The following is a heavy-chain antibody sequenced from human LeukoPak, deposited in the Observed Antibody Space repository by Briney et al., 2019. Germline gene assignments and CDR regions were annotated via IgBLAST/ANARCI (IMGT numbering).Heavy chain of an antibody. V-gene: IGHV3-21*04. CDR3: ARDLSWGAFI. J-gene: IGHJ3*02. CDR2: ISSSSFFI. Sequence: GGSLRLSCVASGFTFSTYTMNWVRQAPGKGLEWVSSISSSSFFISYADSVKGRFTISRDNAKNSLYLQMKSLRADDTAVYYCARDLSWGAFIWGQGTMVTVSS. D-gene: IGHD3-16*01. CDR1: GFTFSTYT.